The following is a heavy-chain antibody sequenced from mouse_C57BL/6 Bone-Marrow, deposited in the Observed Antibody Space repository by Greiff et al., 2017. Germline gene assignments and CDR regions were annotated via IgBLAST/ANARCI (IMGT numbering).Heavy chain of an antibody. Sequence: VQLQQSGPELVKPGASVKISCKASGYAFSSSWMNWVKQRPGKGLEWIGRIYPGDGDTNYNGKFKGKATLTADKSSSTAYMQLSSLTSEDSAVYFCGLGNYGDYFDYWGQGTTLTVSS. CDR3: GLGNYGDYFDY. D-gene: IGHD2-1*01. V-gene: IGHV1-82*01. J-gene: IGHJ2*01. CDR2: IYPGDGDT. CDR1: GYAFSSSW.